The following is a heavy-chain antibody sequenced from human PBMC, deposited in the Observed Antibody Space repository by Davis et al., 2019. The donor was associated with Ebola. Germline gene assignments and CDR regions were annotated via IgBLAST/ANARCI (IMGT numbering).Heavy chain of an antibody. J-gene: IGHJ3*02. CDR2: IYTGDSDT. Sequence: GESLKISCKDSGNSFTSHWIGWVRQMPGKGLEWMGIIYTGDSDTRYSPSFQGQVIISADKSFKTAFLQWTSLKASDTAMYYCASLRRTITGMDDGFDIWGQGTMVTVSS. D-gene: IGHD2-8*02. V-gene: IGHV5-51*01. CDR1: GNSFTSHW. CDR3: ASLRRTITGMDDGFDI.